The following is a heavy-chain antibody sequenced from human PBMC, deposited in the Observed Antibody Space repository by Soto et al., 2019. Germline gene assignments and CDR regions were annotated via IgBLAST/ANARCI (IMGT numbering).Heavy chain of an antibody. V-gene: IGHV4-59*08. CDR3: ARRFTSSSKIFDY. D-gene: IGHD6-6*01. J-gene: IGHJ4*02. CDR2: VYHSGST. Sequence: SETLSVTCTVSGDSISSYFWSWIRQPPRKGLEWIGSVYHSGSTNYSPSLKSRATISVDTSRNQFSLNLSSVTAADTAIYYCARRFTSSSKIFDYWGQGIMVTVSS. CDR1: GDSISSYF.